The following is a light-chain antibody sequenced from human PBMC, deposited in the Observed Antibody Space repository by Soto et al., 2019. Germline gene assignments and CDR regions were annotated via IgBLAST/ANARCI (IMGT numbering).Light chain of an antibody. CDR2: WAS. Sequence: DIVMTQSPDSLAVSLGERATINCKSSQSILYSSNNRNHLAWYQQKPGQPPKLLIYWASTRELGVPARFGGSGSGTDFTLTISSLQAEDVAVYYCQQYYGIPLTFGQGTRVEIK. CDR1: QSILYSSNNRNH. CDR3: QQYYGIPLT. J-gene: IGKJ1*01. V-gene: IGKV4-1*01.